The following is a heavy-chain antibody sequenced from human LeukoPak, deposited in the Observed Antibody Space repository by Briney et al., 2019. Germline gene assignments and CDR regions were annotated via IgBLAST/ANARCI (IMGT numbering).Heavy chain of an antibody. CDR2: INHSGST. CDR1: GGSFSGYS. V-gene: IGHV4-34*01. CDR3: ARRYRQWLAEYFQH. Sequence: SETLSLTCAVYGGSFSGYSRSWIRQPPGKGLEWIGEINHSGSTNYNPSPKSRVTISVDTSKNQFSLKLSSVTAADTAVYYCARRYRQWLAEYFQHWGQGTLVTVSS. J-gene: IGHJ1*01. D-gene: IGHD6-19*01.